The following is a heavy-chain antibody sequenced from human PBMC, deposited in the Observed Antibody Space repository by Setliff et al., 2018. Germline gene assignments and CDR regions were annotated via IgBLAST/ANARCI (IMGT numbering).Heavy chain of an antibody. Sequence: SVKVSCKASGYTFTSYGFSWVRQAPGQGLEWMGGIIPIFGTANYAQKFQGRVTITTDESTSTAYMELSSLRSEDTAVYYCARAQVAVAGTIFDYWGQGTLFTVS. CDR2: IIPIFGTA. D-gene: IGHD6-19*01. J-gene: IGHJ4*02. CDR1: GYTFTSYG. CDR3: ARAQVAVAGTIFDY. V-gene: IGHV1-69*05.